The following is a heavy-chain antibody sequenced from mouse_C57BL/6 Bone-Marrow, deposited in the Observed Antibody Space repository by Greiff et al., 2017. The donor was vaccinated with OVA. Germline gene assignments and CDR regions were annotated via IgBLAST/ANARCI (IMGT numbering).Heavy chain of an antibody. Sequence: EVKLMESGGGLVQSGRSLRLSCATSGFTFSDFYMEWVRQAPGKGLEWIAASRNKANDYTTEYSASVKGRFIVSRDTSQSILYLQMNALRAEDTAIYYCARGAELRAMDYWGQGTSVTVSS. V-gene: IGHV7-1*01. CDR1: GFTFSDFY. J-gene: IGHJ4*01. CDR3: ARGAELRAMDY. D-gene: IGHD1-1*01. CDR2: SRNKANDYTT.